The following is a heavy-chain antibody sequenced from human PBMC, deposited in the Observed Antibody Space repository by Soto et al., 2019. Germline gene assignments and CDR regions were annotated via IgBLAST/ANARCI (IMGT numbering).Heavy chain of an antibody. CDR3: ARDRGGTFHL. D-gene: IGHD1-26*01. J-gene: IGHJ1*01. Sequence: SETLSLTCTVSGGSISSGDYYWSWIRQPPGKGLEWIGYIYYSGSTYYNPSLKSRVTISVDTSKNQFSLKLTSVTAADRAVYYCARDRGGTFHLWAQGILVTVSS. V-gene: IGHV4-30-4*02. CDR1: GGSISSGDYY. CDR2: IYYSGST.